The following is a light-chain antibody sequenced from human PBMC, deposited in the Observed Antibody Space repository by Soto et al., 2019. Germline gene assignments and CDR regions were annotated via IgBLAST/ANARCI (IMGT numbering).Light chain of an antibody. V-gene: IGKV3-20*01. CDR1: RHVYINA. J-gene: IGKJ3*01. CDR2: GAS. CDR3: QQYGASPFT. Sequence: VVLTQSPATLSLSPGDRATLSCRASRHVYINALGWYQQKPGRTPTLLIYGASTRATDIPDRFSATGSGTDFSLTISGVEPEDSAVCYCQQYGASPFTFGPGTRLEI.